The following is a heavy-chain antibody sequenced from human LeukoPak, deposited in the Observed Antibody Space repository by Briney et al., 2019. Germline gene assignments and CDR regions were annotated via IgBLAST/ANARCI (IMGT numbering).Heavy chain of an antibody. CDR1: GGSISTSTYY. CDR2: VYYSGST. J-gene: IGHJ5*02. CDR3: ASQGDSGGYYRGYDP. Sequence: SETLSLTCSVSGGSISTSTYYWAWIRQPPGKGLEWIGCVYYSGSTYYNPSLKSRVSISVDTSKNQFSLKLTSVTAADTAVYFCASQGDSGGYYRGYDPWGPGTLVTVSS. V-gene: IGHV4-39*01. D-gene: IGHD3-22*01.